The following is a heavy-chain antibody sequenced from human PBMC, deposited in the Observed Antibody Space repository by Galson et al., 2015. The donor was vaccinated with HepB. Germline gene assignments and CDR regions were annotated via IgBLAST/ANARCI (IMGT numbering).Heavy chain of an antibody. J-gene: IGHJ4*02. CDR3: ARHPGRGSVGYAFDL. CDR2: IYYNVDK. V-gene: IGHV4-59*08. D-gene: IGHD5-12*01. Sequence: SEPLSLTCSVSHGSITNSYWSWIRQSPGNRLEWIGYIYYNVDKTYNPSLGYRVGMSVDTSINQVSLWLTSVTATDTAVYYCARHPGRGSVGYAFDLWGQGALVTVPA. CDR1: HGSITNSY.